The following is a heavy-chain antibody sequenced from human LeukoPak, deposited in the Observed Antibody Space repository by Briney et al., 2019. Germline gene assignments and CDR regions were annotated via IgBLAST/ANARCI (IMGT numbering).Heavy chain of an antibody. CDR2: ISAYNGNT. D-gene: IGHD6-13*01. Sequence: ASVKVSCKASGYTFTSYGISWVRQAPGQGLEWMGWISAYNGNTNYAQKLQGRVTMTTDTSTSTAYMEPRGLRSDDTAVYYCARAFNLAAAGTVYYYYMDVWGKGTTVTVS. V-gene: IGHV1-18*01. CDR1: GYTFTSYG. J-gene: IGHJ6*03. CDR3: ARAFNLAAAGTVYYYYMDV.